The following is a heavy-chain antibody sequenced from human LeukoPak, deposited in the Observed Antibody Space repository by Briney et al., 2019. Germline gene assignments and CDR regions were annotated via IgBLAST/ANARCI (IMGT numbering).Heavy chain of an antibody. V-gene: IGHV4-59*01. D-gene: IGHD3-10*01. CDR2: IYYSGST. Sequence: SETLSLTCTVSGVSISSYYWSWLRQPPGKGLEWIGYIYYSGSTNYNPSLKSRVTISVDTSKNQFSLKLSSVPAADTAVYYCARGLWFGELLYPYFDYWGQGTLVTVSS. CDR1: GVSISSYY. J-gene: IGHJ4*02. CDR3: ARGLWFGELLYPYFDY.